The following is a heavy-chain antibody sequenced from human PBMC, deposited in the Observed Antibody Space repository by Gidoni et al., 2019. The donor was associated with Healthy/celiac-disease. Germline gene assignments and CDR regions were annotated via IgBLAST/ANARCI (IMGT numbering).Heavy chain of an antibody. CDR1: GYTFTSYG. V-gene: IGHV1-18*01. CDR3: ARDLTIAARFSREEDFDY. D-gene: IGHD6-6*01. Sequence: QVQLVQSGAEVKKPGASVKVSCKASGYTFTSYGISWVRQAPGQGLEWMGWISAYNGNTNYAQKLQGRVTMTTDTSTSTAYMELRSLISDDTAVYYCARDLTIAARFSREEDFDYWGQGTLVTVSS. J-gene: IGHJ4*02. CDR2: ISAYNGNT.